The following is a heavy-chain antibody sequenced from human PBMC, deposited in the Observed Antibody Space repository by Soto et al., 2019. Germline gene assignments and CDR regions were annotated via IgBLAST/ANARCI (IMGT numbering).Heavy chain of an antibody. CDR2: IYHTGTT. J-gene: IGHJ5*02. CDR3: ARGLSIAARPGWFDP. CDR1: GDSIISIYH. V-gene: IGHV4-38-2*01. Sequence: PSETLSLTCAVSGDSIISIYHWAWIRQSPGRGLEWIASIYHTGTTYYTPSLESRVTISVDTSKNQFSLRLSSVTAADTAVYYCARGLSIAARPGWFDPWGQGTLVTVSS. D-gene: IGHD6-6*01.